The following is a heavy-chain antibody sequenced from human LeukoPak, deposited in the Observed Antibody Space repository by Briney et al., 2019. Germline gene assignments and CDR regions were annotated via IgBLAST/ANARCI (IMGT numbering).Heavy chain of an antibody. J-gene: IGHJ5*02. CDR1: GFTFSXXX. Sequence: GGSLRLSCXASGFTFSXXXXXXXXQAPGXXXXXXSGISNXGGSTYYADSVKGRXTISRXXSKNTLYLQMSSLRAEDTAVYYCVKGGRIDNWFDPWGQGTLVTVSS. D-gene: IGHD3-16*02. V-gene: IGHV3-64D*06. CDR3: VKGGRIDNWFDP. CDR2: ISNXGGST.